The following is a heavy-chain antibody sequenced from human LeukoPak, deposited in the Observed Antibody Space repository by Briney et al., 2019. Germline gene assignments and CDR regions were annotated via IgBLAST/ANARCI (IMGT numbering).Heavy chain of an antibody. Sequence: PGGSLRLSCAASGFTFSNAWMNWIRQVPGKWLEWVSVIYSGGSTYYADSVKGRFTISRDNSKNTLYLQMNSLRAEDTAVYYCARVNVDTAMNFDYWGQGTLVTVSS. J-gene: IGHJ4*02. D-gene: IGHD5-18*01. CDR1: GFTFSNAW. V-gene: IGHV3-53*01. CDR2: IYSGGST. CDR3: ARVNVDTAMNFDY.